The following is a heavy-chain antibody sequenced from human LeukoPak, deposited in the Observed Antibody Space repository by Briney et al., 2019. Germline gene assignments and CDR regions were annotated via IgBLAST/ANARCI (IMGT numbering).Heavy chain of an antibody. CDR2: TSYGGTNN. V-gene: IGHV3-30*18. J-gene: IGHJ4*02. Sequence: SLRLSCAASGFTFSSYGMHWVRQAPGKGLEWVAVTSYGGTNNYYADFVKGRFTISRDNSKNTLYLQTSSLRAEDTAVYYCAKDWYYYGSGTYTPSNWGQGTLVTVS. D-gene: IGHD3-10*01. CDR3: AKDWYYYGSGTYTPSN. CDR1: GFTFSSYG.